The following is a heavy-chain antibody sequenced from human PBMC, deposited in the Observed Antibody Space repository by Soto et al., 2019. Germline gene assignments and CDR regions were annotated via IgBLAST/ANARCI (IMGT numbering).Heavy chain of an antibody. V-gene: IGHV3-7*01. CDR1: GFTFSSYW. CDR2: IKQDGSEK. J-gene: IGHJ5*02. Sequence: EVQLVESGGGLVQPGGSLRLSCAASGFTFSSYWMSWVRQAPGKGLEWVANIKQDGSEKYYVDSVKGRFTISRDNAKNSLYLQMNSLRAEDTAVYYCARVVGSWFGEQKLFDPWGQGTLVTVSS. CDR3: ARVVGSWFGEQKLFDP. D-gene: IGHD3-10*01.